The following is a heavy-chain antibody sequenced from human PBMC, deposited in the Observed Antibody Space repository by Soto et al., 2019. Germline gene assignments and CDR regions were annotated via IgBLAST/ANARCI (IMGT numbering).Heavy chain of an antibody. V-gene: IGHV3-33*01. CDR2: IWYDGSNK. CDR1: GFTFSSYG. Sequence: QVQLVESGGGVVQPGRSLRLSCAASGFTFSSYGMHWVRQAPGMGLEWVAVIWYDGSNKYYADSVKGRFTISRDNSKNTLYLQMNSLRAEDTAVYYCARDRGGAYFDYWCQGTLVTVSS. D-gene: IGHD2-21*01. J-gene: IGHJ4*02. CDR3: ARDRGGAYFDY.